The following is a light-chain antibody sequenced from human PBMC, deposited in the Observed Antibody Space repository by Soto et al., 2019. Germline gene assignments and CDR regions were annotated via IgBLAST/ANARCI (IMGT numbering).Light chain of an antibody. J-gene: IGLJ1*01. CDR3: SSYTSSDTLV. CDR1: SSDIGGYNS. Sequence: QSALTQPASVSGSPGLSITISCAGTSSDIGGYNSVSWYQQHPGKAPKLLIHEVSDRPSGVSSRFSGSKSGNTASLTISRLQAEDEADYYCSSYTSSDTLVLGTGTKLTVL. V-gene: IGLV2-14*01. CDR2: EVS.